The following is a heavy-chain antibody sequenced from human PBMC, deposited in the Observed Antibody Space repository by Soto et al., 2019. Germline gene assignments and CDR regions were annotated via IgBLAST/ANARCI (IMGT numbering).Heavy chain of an antibody. CDR2: IYYSGST. D-gene: IGHD6-13*01. CDR1: GGSISSGVYY. V-gene: IGHV4-31*03. Sequence: TLSLTCTVSGGSISSGVYYWSWIRQHPGKGLEWIGYIYYSGSTYYNPSLKSRVTISVDTSKNQFSLKLSSVTAADTAVYYCARVFSDSSSFFDPWGQGTLVTVS. CDR3: ARVFSDSSSFFDP. J-gene: IGHJ5*02.